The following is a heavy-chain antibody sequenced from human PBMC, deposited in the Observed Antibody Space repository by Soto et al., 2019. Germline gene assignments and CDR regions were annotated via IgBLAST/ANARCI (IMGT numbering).Heavy chain of an antibody. J-gene: IGHJ3*02. CDR2: ISPYGFT. V-gene: IGHV1-18*01. CDR1: GYSFASYG. D-gene: IGHD6-6*01. Sequence: QVQLVQSGGEVQKPGASVRVSCKASGYSFASYGINWVRQAPGQGLQWMGWISPYGFTNYAQKVQGRFTMTTDTATTTAYMDLRSLRSDDTAVYYCARGAVSIAALQDQDAFHIWGQGTMVTVSS. CDR3: ARGAVSIAALQDQDAFHI.